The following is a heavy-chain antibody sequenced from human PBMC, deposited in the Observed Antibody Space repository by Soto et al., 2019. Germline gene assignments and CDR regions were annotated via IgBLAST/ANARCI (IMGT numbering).Heavy chain of an antibody. J-gene: IGHJ4*02. CDR3: ARSEGMGVTTFDY. CDR2: IYHSGTT. V-gene: IGHV4-30-2*01. D-gene: IGHD3-10*01. Sequence: LSLTFAVAGYSITSGGYSWNWIRQPPGKGLEWIGYIYHSGTTYYNPSLKSRVTISLDTSNNQFSLELNSVTAADTAMYYCARSEGMGVTTFDYWGQGTLVTVSS. CDR1: GYSITSGGYS.